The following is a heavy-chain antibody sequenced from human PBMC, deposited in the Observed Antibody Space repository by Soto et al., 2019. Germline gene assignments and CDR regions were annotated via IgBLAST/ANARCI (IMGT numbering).Heavy chain of an antibody. D-gene: IGHD2-15*01. CDR1: GGTFSSYT. J-gene: IGHJ5*02. CDR3: AREMGVVTSSRSFDP. V-gene: IGHV1-69*04. CDR2: IIPILGIA. Sequence: SVKVSCKASGGTFSSYTISWVRQAPGQGLEWMGRIIPILGIANYAQKFQGRVTITADKSTSTAYMELSSLRSEDTAVYYCAREMGVVTSSRSFDPWGQGTLVTVSS.